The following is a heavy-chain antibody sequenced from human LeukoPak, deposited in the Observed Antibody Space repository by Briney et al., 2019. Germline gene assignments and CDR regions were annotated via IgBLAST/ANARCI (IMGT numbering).Heavy chain of an antibody. V-gene: IGHV3-11*01. Sequence: GGSLRPSCAASGFTFSDYYMSWIRQAPGKGLEWVSYISSSGSNIYNADSVKGRFTISRDDAKNSLYLQMNSLRAEDTAVYYCARFGYYDSSHYWHDGFDIWGQGTMVTVSS. CDR3: ARFGYYDSSHYWHDGFDI. CDR1: GFTFSDYY. J-gene: IGHJ3*02. CDR2: ISSSGSNI. D-gene: IGHD3-22*01.